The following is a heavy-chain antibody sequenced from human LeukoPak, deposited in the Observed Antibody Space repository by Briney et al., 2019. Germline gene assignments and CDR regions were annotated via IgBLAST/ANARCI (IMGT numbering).Heavy chain of an antibody. CDR3: AKTGTDGLYYFDY. D-gene: IGHD5-24*01. CDR1: GFAFTSYA. J-gene: IGHJ4*02. V-gene: IGHV3-23*01. CDR2: ISGSGGGT. Sequence: GGSLSLSCAASGFAFTSYAMSWVRQAPGTGLEWVAGISGSGGGTNYADSERGRFTISRDNSMNTLYLQMSGLRAEDTAVYHCAKTGTDGLYYFDYWGQGTLVTVSS.